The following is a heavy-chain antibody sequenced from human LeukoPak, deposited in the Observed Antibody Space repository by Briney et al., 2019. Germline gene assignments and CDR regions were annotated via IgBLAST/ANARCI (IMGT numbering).Heavy chain of an antibody. CDR3: AELGITMIGGV. D-gene: IGHD3-10*02. CDR2: INRDGSEK. V-gene: IGHV3-7*01. CDR1: GFSFSTYW. J-gene: IGHJ6*04. Sequence: GGSLRLSCTVSGFSFSTYWMSWVRQAPGKGLEWVANINRDGSEKYYVDSVKGRFTISRDNAKNSLYLQMNTLRGEDTAVYYCAELGITMIGGVWGKGTTVTISS.